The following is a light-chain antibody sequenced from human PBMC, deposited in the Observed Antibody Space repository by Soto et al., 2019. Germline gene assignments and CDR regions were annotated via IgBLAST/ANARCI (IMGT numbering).Light chain of an antibody. CDR2: EVS. CDR1: SSDVGGSNY. Sequence: QSALTQPPSESGSPGQSVTISCTGTSSDVGGSNYVSWYQQHPGKAPKLMIYEVSKRPSGVPDRFSGSKSGNTASLTVSGLPAEDEADYYCSSFAGNNNLVFGGGTKRTVL. CDR3: SSFAGNNNLV. V-gene: IGLV2-8*01. J-gene: IGLJ2*01.